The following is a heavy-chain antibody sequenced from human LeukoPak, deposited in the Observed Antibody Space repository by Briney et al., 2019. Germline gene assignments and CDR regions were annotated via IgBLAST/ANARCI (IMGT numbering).Heavy chain of an antibody. J-gene: IGHJ4*02. V-gene: IGHV3-30-3*01. D-gene: IGHD2-15*01. CDR2: ISYDGSNK. CDR1: GFTFSSYA. CDR3: ARVPVVAATEDY. Sequence: SGGSLRLSCAASGFTFSSYAMHWVRQAPGKGLEWVAVISYDGSNKYYADSVKGRFTISRDNSKNTLYLQMNSLRAEDTAVYYCARVPVVAATEDYWGQGTLVTVSS.